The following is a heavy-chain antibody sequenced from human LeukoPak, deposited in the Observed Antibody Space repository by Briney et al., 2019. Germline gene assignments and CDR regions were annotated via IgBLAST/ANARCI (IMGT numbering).Heavy chain of an antibody. V-gene: IGHV4-39*01. CDR2: IYYSGST. J-gene: IGHJ4*02. D-gene: IGHD2-2*01. Sequence: SSETLSLTCTVSGGSISSSSYYWGWIRQPPGKGLEWIGSIYYSGSTYYNPSLKSRVTISVDTSKNQFSLKLSSVTAADTAVYYCERRPVVPAAMPYYWGQGTLVTVSS. CDR3: ERRPVVPAAMPYY. CDR1: GGSISSSSYY.